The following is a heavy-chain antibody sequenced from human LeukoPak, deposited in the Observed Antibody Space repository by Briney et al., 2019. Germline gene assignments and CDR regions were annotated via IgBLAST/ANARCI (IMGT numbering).Heavy chain of an antibody. V-gene: IGHV3-21*01. CDR1: GFTFSSYS. CDR3: ARDLKVGATRGANWFDP. Sequence: GGSLRLSCAASGFTFSSYSMNWVRQAPGKGLEWVSSISSSSSYIYCADSVKGRFTISRDNAKNSLYLQMNSLRAEDTAVYYCARDLKVGATRGANWFDPWGQGTLVTVSS. D-gene: IGHD1-26*01. CDR2: ISSSSSYI. J-gene: IGHJ5*02.